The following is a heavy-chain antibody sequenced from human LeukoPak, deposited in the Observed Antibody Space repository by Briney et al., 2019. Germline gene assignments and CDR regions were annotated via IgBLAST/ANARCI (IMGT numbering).Heavy chain of an antibody. CDR2: FCYSGST. J-gene: IGHJ4*02. CDR1: GASISSHY. Sequence: SETLSLTCTVSGASISSHYWSWIRQPPRKGLEWVGDFCYSGSTNYNPSLKSRVTISVDTSKNQFSLKLSSVTAADTAVYYCARAGGVHDTPMDLDYWGQGTLVTVSS. CDR3: ARAGGVHDTPMDLDY. D-gene: IGHD5-18*01. V-gene: IGHV4-59*11.